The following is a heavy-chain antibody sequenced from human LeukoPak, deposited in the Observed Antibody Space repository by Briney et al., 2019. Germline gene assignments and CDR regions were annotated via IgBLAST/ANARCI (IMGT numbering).Heavy chain of an antibody. CDR2: FSYSGNI. J-gene: IGHJ5*02. CDR1: GASINSGTYY. V-gene: IGHV4-39*01. CDR3: ARRSYGVPFDP. Sequence: SETLSLTCTVSGASINSGTYYWGWVRQPPGKGLEWIGTFSYSGNIYYNPSLKSRVTISVDMSKNQFSLELTSVTAADTAVYYCARRSYGVPFDPWGQGILVTVSS. D-gene: IGHD3-10*01.